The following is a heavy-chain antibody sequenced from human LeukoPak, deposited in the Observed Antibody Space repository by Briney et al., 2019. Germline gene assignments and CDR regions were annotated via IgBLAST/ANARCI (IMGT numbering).Heavy chain of an antibody. CDR3: ARHSEEDGSNPKPLDY. J-gene: IGHJ4*02. D-gene: IGHD6-6*01. CDR2: ISYSWRT. Sequence: SETLSLTCTVSGGSITNSHFFWSWVRRPPGKGLEWIGSISYSWRTFYNPSLRGRVTIYVESSRNQFSLRLNSVTAADTAVYYCARHSEEDGSNPKPLDYWGRGTLVTASS. CDR1: GGSITNSHFF. V-gene: IGHV4-39*01.